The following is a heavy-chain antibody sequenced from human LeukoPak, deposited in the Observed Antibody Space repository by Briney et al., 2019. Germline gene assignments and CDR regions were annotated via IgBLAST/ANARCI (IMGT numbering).Heavy chain of an antibody. D-gene: IGHD2-2*02. Sequence: ASVKVSCKASGYTFTGYYMHWVRQAPGQGLEWMGWINPNSGGTNYAQKFQGRVTMTRDTSISTAYMELNRLRSDDTAVYYCAREASFQLLYDWFDPWGQGTLVTVSS. V-gene: IGHV1-2*02. CDR3: AREASFQLLYDWFDP. CDR1: GYTFTGYY. J-gene: IGHJ5*02. CDR2: INPNSGGT.